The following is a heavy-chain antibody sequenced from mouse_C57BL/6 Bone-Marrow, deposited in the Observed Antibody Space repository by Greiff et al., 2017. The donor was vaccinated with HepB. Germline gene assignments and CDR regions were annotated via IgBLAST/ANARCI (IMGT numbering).Heavy chain of an antibody. CDR3: ARAGTGLDY. J-gene: IGHJ2*01. V-gene: IGHV3-6*01. CDR1: GYSITSGYY. Sequence: EVKLMESGPGLVKPSQSLSLTCSVTGYSITSGYYWNWIRQFPGNKLEWMGYISYDGSNNYNPSLKNRISITRDTSKNQFFLKLNSVTTEDTATYYCARAGTGLDYWGQGTTLTVSS. CDR2: ISYDGSN. D-gene: IGHD2-14*01.